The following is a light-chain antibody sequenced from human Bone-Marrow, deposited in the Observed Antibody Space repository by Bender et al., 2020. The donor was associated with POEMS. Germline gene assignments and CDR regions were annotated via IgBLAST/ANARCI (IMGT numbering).Light chain of an antibody. V-gene: IGLV2-8*01. CDR3: SSYVGSNKWI. J-gene: IGLJ2*01. CDR2: DVT. CDR1: TSDVGGYDY. Sequence: QSALTQPPSASGSLGQSVTISCTGTTSDVGGYDYVSWYQQYPGKAPKLIIYDVTKRPSGVPDRFSGSKSGNTASLTVSGLQPEDEADYYCSSYVGSNKWIFGGGTSLTVL.